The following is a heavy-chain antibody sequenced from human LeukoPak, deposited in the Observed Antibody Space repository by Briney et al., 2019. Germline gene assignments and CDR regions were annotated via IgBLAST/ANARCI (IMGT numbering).Heavy chain of an antibody. V-gene: IGHV3-53*01. CDR3: ARDSSVSGYDSFDY. J-gene: IGHJ4*02. CDR2: IYSGGST. D-gene: IGHD5-12*01. CDR1: GFTVSRNY. Sequence: PGGSLRLSCAASGFTVSRNYMSWVRQAPGKGLEWAPVIYSGGSTYYADSVKGRFTISRDNSKNTLYLQMNSLRAEDTAVYYCARDSSVSGYDSFDYWGLGTLVTVSS.